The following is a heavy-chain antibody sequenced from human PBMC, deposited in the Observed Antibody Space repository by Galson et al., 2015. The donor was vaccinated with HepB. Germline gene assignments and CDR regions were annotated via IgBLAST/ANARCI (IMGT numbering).Heavy chain of an antibody. Sequence: SLRLSCAGSGFGFGHYAMSWARQAPGMGLEWLSAISGAGGSTYYANSVRGRFTIARDNSKNTLYLQMNGLRAEDTAVYYCAKGSDYYGSGTYHNGALYSDHWGQGTLVTVSS. V-gene: IGHV3-23*01. CDR2: ISGAGGST. CDR1: GFGFGHYA. CDR3: AKGSDYYGSGTYHNGALYSDH. D-gene: IGHD3-10*01. J-gene: IGHJ4*02.